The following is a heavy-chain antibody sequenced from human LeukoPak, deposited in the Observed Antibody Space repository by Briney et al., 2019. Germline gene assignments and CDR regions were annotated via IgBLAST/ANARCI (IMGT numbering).Heavy chain of an antibody. D-gene: IGHD2-8*02. CDR2: IKQDGSDK. V-gene: IGHV3-7*01. Sequence: GGSLRLSCAASGFTLSSYWMTWVRQAPGKGLEWVANIKQDGSDKYYVDSVKGRFTISRDNAKNSLYLQMNSLRTEDTAVYYCVRDPGGLDYWGQGTLVTVSS. CDR1: GFTLSSYW. J-gene: IGHJ4*02. CDR3: VRDPGGLDY.